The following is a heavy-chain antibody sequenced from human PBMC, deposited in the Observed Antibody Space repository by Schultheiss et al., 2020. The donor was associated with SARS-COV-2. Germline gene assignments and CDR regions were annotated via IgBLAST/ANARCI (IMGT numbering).Heavy chain of an antibody. CDR3: AKDGYSYVFGY. J-gene: IGHJ4*02. CDR2: ISYDGSNK. CDR1: GVTFSNYE. V-gene: IGHV3-30*18. Sequence: GESLKISCVASGVTFSNYEFHWVRQAPGKGLEWVAVISYDGSNKYYADSVKGRFTISRDNSKNTLYLQMNSLRAEDTAVYYCAKDGYSYVFGYWGQGTLVTVSS. D-gene: IGHD5-18*01.